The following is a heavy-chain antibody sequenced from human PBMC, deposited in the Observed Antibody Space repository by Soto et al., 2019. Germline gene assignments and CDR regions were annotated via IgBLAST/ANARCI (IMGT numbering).Heavy chain of an antibody. V-gene: IGHV4-59*01. CDR3: ARDTRTSSGWYASFYYGMDV. D-gene: IGHD6-19*01. CDR1: GGSISSYY. Sequence: QVQLQESGPGLVKPSETLSLTCTVSGGSISSYYWSWIRQPPGKGLEWIGYIYYSGSTNYNPSLRRRGTITVDTSKNQFSLKLSSVTAADTAVYYCARDTRTSSGWYASFYYGMDVWGQGTTVTVSS. J-gene: IGHJ6*02. CDR2: IYYSGST.